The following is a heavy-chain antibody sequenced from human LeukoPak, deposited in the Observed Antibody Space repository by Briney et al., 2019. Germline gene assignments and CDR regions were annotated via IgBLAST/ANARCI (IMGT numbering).Heavy chain of an antibody. CDR3: AREDIVVVRGYYMDV. V-gene: IGHV3-48*04. Sequence: PGGSLRLSCAASGFTFTSYTMNWVRQAPGKGLEWISYISASSSTIYYADSVKGRFTISRDNAKNSLYLQMNSLRAEDTAVYYCAREDIVVVRGYYMDVWGKGTTVTVSS. CDR1: GFTFTSYT. J-gene: IGHJ6*03. CDR2: ISASSSTI. D-gene: IGHD2-2*01.